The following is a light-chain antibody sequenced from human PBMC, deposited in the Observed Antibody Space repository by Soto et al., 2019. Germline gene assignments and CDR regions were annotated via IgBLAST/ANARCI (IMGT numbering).Light chain of an antibody. CDR2: DIF. CDR1: QSVGSD. V-gene: IGKV3D-15*01. CDR3: QQLNSYPIT. Sequence: ELEITQAPATLSVSPGESATLSCRASQSVGSDLAWYQQKPGQAPRLVIYDIFTRATGVPTRISGSGSGTEFTLTISRLQPEDFATDYCQQLNSYPITFGQGTRLEIK. J-gene: IGKJ5*01.